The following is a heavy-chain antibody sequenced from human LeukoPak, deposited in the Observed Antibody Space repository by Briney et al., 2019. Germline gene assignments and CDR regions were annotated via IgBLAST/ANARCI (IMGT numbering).Heavy chain of an antibody. D-gene: IGHD2-15*01. CDR2: IYYSGST. CDR3: ARVSGCSGGSCYSPSYYYYYYMDV. V-gene: IGHV4-59*01. J-gene: IGHJ6*03. CDR1: GGSISSYY. Sequence: KPSETLSLTCTVSGGSISSYYWSWIRQPPGKGLEWIRYIYYSGSTNNNPSLKSRVTISVDTSKKQFSLKLSSVTAADTAVYYCARVSGCSGGSCYSPSYYYYYYMDVWGKGTTVTVSS.